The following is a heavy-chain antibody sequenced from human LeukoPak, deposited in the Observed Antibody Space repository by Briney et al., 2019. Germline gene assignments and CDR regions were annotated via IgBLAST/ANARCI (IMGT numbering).Heavy chain of an antibody. CDR2: ITNDGSST. Sequence: GESLRLSCAASGLTFSSHWMHWVRQAPGKGLVWVSRITNDGSSTTYADSVKGRFTISRDNAKNMLYLQVNSLRAEDTAVYYCARDRYSNYLDWFDPWGQGTLVTVSS. CDR1: GLTFSSHW. V-gene: IGHV3-74*01. J-gene: IGHJ5*02. CDR3: ARDRYSNYLDWFDP. D-gene: IGHD4-11*01.